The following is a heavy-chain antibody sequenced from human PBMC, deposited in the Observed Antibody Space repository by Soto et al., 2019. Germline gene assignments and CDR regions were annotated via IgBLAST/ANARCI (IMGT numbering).Heavy chain of an antibody. J-gene: IGHJ6*02. D-gene: IGHD4-17*01. CDR3: AREGLSTPQSYYYGMDV. CDR2: INPSGGST. Sequence: GASVKVSCKASGYTFTSYYMHWVRQAPGQGLEWMGIINPSGGSTSYAQKFQGRVTMTRDTSTSTVYMELSSLRSEDTAVYYCAREGLSTPQSYYYGMDVWGQGTTVTVS. V-gene: IGHV1-46*01. CDR1: GYTFTSYY.